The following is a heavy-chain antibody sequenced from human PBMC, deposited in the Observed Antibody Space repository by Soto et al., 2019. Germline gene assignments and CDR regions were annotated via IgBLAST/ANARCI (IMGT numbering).Heavy chain of an antibody. CDR3: AREKSSGGNSDAFDS. V-gene: IGHV1-69*01. CDR2: IVPILGAAA. Sequence: QVQLVQSGAEVKKPGSSVKVSCKASGGTFSTDAISWVRQAPGQGLEWMGGIVPILGAAADYAQTVQGRVTITADESTSTAYMKLSSLRSDDTAGYYCAREKSSGGNSDAFDSWGQWTMITVSS. D-gene: IGHD2-21*02. J-gene: IGHJ3*02. CDR1: GGTFSTDA.